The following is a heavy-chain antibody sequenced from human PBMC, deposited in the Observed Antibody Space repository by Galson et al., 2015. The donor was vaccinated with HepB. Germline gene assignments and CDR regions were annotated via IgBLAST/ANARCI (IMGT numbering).Heavy chain of an antibody. J-gene: IGHJ4*02. CDR2: ISSSSSTI. CDR3: ARDGLVDIVATVYEDY. Sequence: LRLSCAASGFTFSSYSMNWVRQAPGKGLEWVSYISSSSSTIYYADSVKGRFTISRDNAKNSLYLQMNSLRAEDTAVYYCARDGLVDIVATVYEDYWGQGTLVTVSS. V-gene: IGHV3-48*04. CDR1: GFTFSSYS. D-gene: IGHD5-12*01.